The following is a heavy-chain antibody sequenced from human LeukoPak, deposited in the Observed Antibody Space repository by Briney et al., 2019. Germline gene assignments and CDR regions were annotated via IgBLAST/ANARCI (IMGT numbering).Heavy chain of an antibody. D-gene: IGHD2-21*02. CDR1: GGSISSYY. CDR2: IYYSGST. V-gene: IGHV4-59*01. Sequence: SETLSLTCTVPGGSISSYYWSWIRQPPGRGLEWMVYIYYSGSTNYNPSLKSRVTISVDTSKNQFSLKLSSVTAADTAVYYCARGPVTYCGGDCYLHWYFDLWGRGTLVTVSS. J-gene: IGHJ2*01. CDR3: ARGPVTYCGGDCYLHWYFDL.